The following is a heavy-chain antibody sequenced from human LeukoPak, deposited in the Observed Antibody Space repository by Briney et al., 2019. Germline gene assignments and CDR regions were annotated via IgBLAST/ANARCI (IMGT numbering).Heavy chain of an antibody. J-gene: IGHJ6*03. CDR2: IIPMFGSA. CDR3: ARVGRSRGSLPNSYYYMDV. CDR1: GDIFNSYS. D-gene: IGHD1-26*01. Sequence: SVKVSCKASGDIFNSYSVSWVRQAPGQGLEWMGGIIPMFGSANYAQKFQGRVTITTDQSTTIVYMELSILSSEDTAVYYCARVGRSRGSLPNSYYYMDVWGKGTTVTVSS. V-gene: IGHV1-69*05.